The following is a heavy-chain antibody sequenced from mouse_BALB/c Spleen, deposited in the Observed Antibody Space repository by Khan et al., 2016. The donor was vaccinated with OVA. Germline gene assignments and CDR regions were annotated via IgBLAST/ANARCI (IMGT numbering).Heavy chain of an antibody. Sequence: QVQLQQSGAELARPGASVKMSCKASGYTFTSYTMHWVKQRPGQGLEWIGYINPRSGYADYNQKFKDKTTLTADISSSTAYMQLSSRTSEDSAVDYCGRRRGGYYFDDWGQGTTLTVSS. CDR1: GYTFTSYT. V-gene: IGHV1-4*02. CDR3: GRRRGGYYFDD. CDR2: INPRSGYA. J-gene: IGHJ2*01.